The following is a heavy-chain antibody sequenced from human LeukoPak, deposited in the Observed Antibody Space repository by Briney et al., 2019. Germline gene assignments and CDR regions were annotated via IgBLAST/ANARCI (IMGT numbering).Heavy chain of an antibody. Sequence: SETLSLTCTVSGGSINSDYWTWIRQPPGKGPEWIGYIYHTGSSSSHPSLKRRVTTSVDTSKKQFILKLTSVTPADTAVYYCAREAVRIVTRGFFDSGGGGTLVVVS. V-gene: IGHV4-59*01. CDR2: IYHTGSS. D-gene: IGHD2-8*02. CDR1: GGSINSDY. J-gene: IGHJ4*02. CDR3: AREAVRIVTRGFFDS.